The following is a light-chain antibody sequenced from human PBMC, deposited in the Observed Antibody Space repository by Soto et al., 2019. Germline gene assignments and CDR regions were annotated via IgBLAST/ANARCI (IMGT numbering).Light chain of an antibody. CDR1: QSLLHSNGYNY. CDR3: MQALQTRNT. J-gene: IGKJ2*01. CDR2: LGS. Sequence: DIVMTQSPLSLPVTPGDPASISCRSSQSLLHSNGYNYLDWYLQKPGQSPQLLIYLGSNRASGVPDRFSGSGSGTDFTLKISRVEAEDVGVYYCMQALQTRNTFGQGTKLEIK. V-gene: IGKV2-28*01.